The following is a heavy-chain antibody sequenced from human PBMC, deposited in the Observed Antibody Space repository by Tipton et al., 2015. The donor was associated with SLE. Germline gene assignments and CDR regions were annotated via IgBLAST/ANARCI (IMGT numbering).Heavy chain of an antibody. J-gene: IGHJ6*03. V-gene: IGHV3-53*04. CDR3: AREVHYYMDV. CDR2: IYGGSAI. CDR1: GFNVRSNY. Sequence: SLRLSCAAYGFNVRSNYIAWVRQAPGKGPEWVSVIYGGSAIYYADSVKGRFTTSRHNSQNTVYLDMSSLRPEDTAVYYCAREVHYYMDVWGEGTTVTVS.